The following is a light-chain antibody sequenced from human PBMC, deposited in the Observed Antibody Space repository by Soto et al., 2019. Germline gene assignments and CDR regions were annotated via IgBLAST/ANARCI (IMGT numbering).Light chain of an antibody. J-gene: IGLJ1*01. Sequence: QSALTQPASVSGSPGQSIAISCTGTSSDVGAYNYVSWYQLHPGKAPKLMIYDVNNRPSGVSNRFSGSKSGNTASLTISGLQAEDEADYYCCSYTTSSTYVFGTGTKVTVL. CDR2: DVN. CDR1: SSDVGAYNY. CDR3: CSYTTSSTYV. V-gene: IGLV2-14*03.